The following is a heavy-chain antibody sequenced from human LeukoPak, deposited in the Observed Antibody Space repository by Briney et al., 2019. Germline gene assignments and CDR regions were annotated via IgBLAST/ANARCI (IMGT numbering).Heavy chain of an antibody. J-gene: IGHJ4*02. V-gene: IGHV5-10-1*01. D-gene: IGHD5-12*01. CDR2: IDPSDSYT. CDR1: GYSFTSYW. CDR3: ARQYGIVATIDY. Sequence: GESLKISCKGSGYSFTSYWISWVRQMPGKGLEWMGRIDPSDSYTNYSPSFQGHVTISADKSISTAYLQWSSLKASDTAMYYCARQYGIVATIDYWGQGTLVTVSS.